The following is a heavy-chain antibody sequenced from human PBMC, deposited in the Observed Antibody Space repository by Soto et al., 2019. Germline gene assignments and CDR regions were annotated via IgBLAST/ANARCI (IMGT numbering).Heavy chain of an antibody. D-gene: IGHD1-26*01. CDR2: IYYSGST. J-gene: IGHJ4*02. CDR1: GGSISSISYY. Sequence: PSETLSLTCSVSGGSISSISYYWGWIRQPPGKGLEWIGSIYYSGSTFYNPSLKSRVTISVDTSKNPFSLKLRSVTAADTAVYFCASSSGSYYLTFDFWGQGTLVTGSS. V-gene: IGHV4-39*01. CDR3: ASSSGSYYLTFDF.